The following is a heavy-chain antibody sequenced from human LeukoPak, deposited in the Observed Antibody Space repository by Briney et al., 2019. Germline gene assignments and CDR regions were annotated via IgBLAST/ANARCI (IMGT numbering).Heavy chain of an antibody. J-gene: IGHJ6*02. D-gene: IGHD5-12*01. V-gene: IGHV4-34*01. CDR1: GGSFCGYY. CDR3: ARAGATDYYYYGMDV. Sequence: SETLSLTCAVYGGSFCGYYWSWIRQPPGKGLEWIGEINHSGSTNYNPSLKSRVTISVDTSKNQFSLKLSSVTAADTAVYYCARAGATDYYYYGMDVWGQGTTVTVSS. CDR2: INHSGST.